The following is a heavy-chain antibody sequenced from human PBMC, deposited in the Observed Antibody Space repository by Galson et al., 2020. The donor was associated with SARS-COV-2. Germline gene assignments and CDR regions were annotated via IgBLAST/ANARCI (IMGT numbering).Heavy chain of an antibody. Sequence: SETLSLTCAVYGGSFSGYYWTWIRQPPGKWLEWIGEINHSGSPNYNPSLKSRVTMSVDTSKNQFSLKLSSVTAADMGVYYCAKRKELVWFGEFLLANYNYGMDVCGQGTTVTVAS. V-gene: IGHV4-34*01. D-gene: IGHD3-10*01. CDR2: INHSGSP. J-gene: IGHJ6*02. CDR3: AKRKELVWFGEFLLANYNYGMDV. CDR1: GGSFSGYY.